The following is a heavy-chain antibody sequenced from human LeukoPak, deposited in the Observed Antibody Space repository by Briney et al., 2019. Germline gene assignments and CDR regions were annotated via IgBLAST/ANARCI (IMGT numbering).Heavy chain of an antibody. CDR2: IRYDGSNK. CDR1: GFTFSSYG. D-gene: IGHD6-13*01. V-gene: IGHV3-30*02. Sequence: GGSLRLSCAASGFTFSSYGMHWVRQAPGKGLEWVAFIRYDGSNKYYADSVKGRFTISRDNSKNTLYLQMNSLRAEDTAVYYCAKADSSPRDFDYWGQGTLVTVSS. J-gene: IGHJ4*02. CDR3: AKADSSPRDFDY.